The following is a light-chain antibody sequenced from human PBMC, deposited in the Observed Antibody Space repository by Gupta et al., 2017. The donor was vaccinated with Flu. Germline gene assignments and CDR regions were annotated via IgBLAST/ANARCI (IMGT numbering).Light chain of an antibody. J-gene: IGLJ3*02. CDR2: EVI. Sequence: QSALTQPASVSGAPGQSITISCTGTSSDVGGYNYVSWYQHHPGKAPKLMIYEVINRPSGVSNRFSGSKSGNTASLTISGRQAAVEADYYCSSDTSSNSLEFGGGTKLTVL. CDR1: SSDVGGYNY. V-gene: IGLV2-14*01. CDR3: SSDTSSNSLE.